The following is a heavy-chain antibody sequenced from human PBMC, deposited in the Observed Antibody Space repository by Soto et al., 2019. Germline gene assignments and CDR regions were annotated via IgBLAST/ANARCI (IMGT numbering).Heavy chain of an antibody. CDR2: ISAYNGNT. D-gene: IGHD4-17*01. CDR3: ARDRTTVTTTALFGRRYYYYGMDV. V-gene: IGHV1-18*04. Sequence: ASVKVSCKASGYTFTSYGISWVRQAPGQGLDWMGWISAYNGNTNYAQKLQGRVTMTTDTSTSTAYMELRSLRSDDTAAYYCARDRTTVTTTALFGRRYYYYGMDVWGQGTTVTVSS. CDR1: GYTFTSYG. J-gene: IGHJ6*02.